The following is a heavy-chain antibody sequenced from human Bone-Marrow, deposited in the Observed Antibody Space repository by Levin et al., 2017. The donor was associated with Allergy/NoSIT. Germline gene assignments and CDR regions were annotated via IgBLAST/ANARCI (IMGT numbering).Heavy chain of an antibody. CDR2: IRSKAYGGTT. V-gene: IGHV3-49*03. CDR3: TRVGIAAAGSRPHETAEYFQH. D-gene: IGHD6-13*01. CDR1: GFTFGDYA. Sequence: HPGGSLRLSCTASGFTFGDYAMSWFRQAPGKGLEWVGFIRSKAYGGTTEYAASVKGRFTISRDDSKSIAYLQMNSLKTEDTAVYYCTRVGIAAAGSRPHETAEYFQHWGQGTLVTVSS. J-gene: IGHJ1*01.